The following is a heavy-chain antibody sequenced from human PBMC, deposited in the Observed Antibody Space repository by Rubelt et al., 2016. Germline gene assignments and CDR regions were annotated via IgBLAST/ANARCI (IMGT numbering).Heavy chain of an antibody. Sequence: QITLKESGPTLVKPTQTLTLTCTFSGFSLSTSGVGVGWIRQPPGKALEWLALIYWNDDKRYSTSLKTRLTITKVTSKNQVVLIVTTMVSLAQSTYYCAHLARYGSGRYYEDYWGQGTLVTVSS. CDR3: AHLARYGSGRYYEDY. J-gene: IGHJ4*02. D-gene: IGHD3-10*01. CDR2: IYWNDDK. V-gene: IGHV2-5*01. CDR1: GFSLSTSGVG.